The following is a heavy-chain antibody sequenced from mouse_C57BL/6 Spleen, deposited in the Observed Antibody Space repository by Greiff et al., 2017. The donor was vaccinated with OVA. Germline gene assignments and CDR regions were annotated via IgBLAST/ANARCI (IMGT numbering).Heavy chain of an antibody. V-gene: IGHV1-4*01. J-gene: IGHJ1*03. D-gene: IGHD3-3*01. CDR1: GYTFTSYT. CDR2: INPSSGYT. Sequence: QVQLKESGAELARPGASVKMSCKASGYTFTSYTMHWVKQRPGQGLEWIGYINPSSGYTKYNQKFKDKATLTADKSSSTAYMQLSSLTSEDSAVYYCARSCWDRYFDVWGTGTTVTVSS. CDR3: ARSCWDRYFDV.